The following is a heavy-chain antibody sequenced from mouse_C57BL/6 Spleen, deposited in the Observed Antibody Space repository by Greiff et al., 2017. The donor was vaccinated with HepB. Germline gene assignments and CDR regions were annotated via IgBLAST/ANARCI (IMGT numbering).Heavy chain of an antibody. CDR2: IDPYDSET. V-gene: IGHV1-52*01. CDR1: GYTFTSYW. Sequence: QVQLQQPGAELVRPGSSVKLSCKASGYTFTSYWMHWVKQRPIQGLEWIGNIDPYDSETHYNQKFKDKATLTVDKSSSTAYMQLSSLTSEDSAVYYCARSGCSYGYYYAMDYWGQGTSVTVSS. CDR3: ARSGCSYGYYYAMDY. J-gene: IGHJ4*01. D-gene: IGHD1-1*01.